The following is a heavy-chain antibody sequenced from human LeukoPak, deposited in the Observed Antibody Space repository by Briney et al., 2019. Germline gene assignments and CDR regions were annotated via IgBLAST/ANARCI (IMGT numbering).Heavy chain of an antibody. Sequence: GESRKISCKGSGYSFTSYWIGWVRQMPGKGLEWMGIIYPGDSDTRYSLPFQGQVTISADKSISTAYLQWSSLKASDTAMYYCARSWVTGYGTVLDYWGQGTLVSVSS. CDR1: GYSFTSYW. CDR2: IYPGDSDT. J-gene: IGHJ4*02. D-gene: IGHD2-21*02. V-gene: IGHV5-51*01. CDR3: ARSWVTGYGTVLDY.